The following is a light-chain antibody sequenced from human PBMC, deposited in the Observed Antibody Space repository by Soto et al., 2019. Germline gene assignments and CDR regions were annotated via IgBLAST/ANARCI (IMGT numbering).Light chain of an antibody. V-gene: IGLV1-47*02. Sequence: QSVLTQPSSASGTPGQRVTISCSGTSSNIGSNYVYWYQQLPGTAPKLLIYSNNQRSSGVPDRFSGSKSGTSASLAITGLRSEDEADYYCSAWDDTLSGFYVFGTGTKVTVL. CDR3: SAWDDTLSGFYV. CDR2: SNN. CDR1: SSNIGSNY. J-gene: IGLJ1*01.